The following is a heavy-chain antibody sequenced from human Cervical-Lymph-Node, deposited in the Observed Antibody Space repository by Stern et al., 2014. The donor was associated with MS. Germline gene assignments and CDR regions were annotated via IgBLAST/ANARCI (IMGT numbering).Heavy chain of an antibody. CDR1: GFKFSIYW. V-gene: IGHV5-51*01. Sequence: MQLVQSGAELIRPGESLKISCKGSGFKFSIYWIAWVRQMPGQGLEWMGLISPGDSGTRYSQHFQGQVTMSADKTASTAYLQWSSLNASDTAMYFCARQTTAWASDVWGQGTLVTVSS. CDR2: ISPGDSGT. J-gene: IGHJ4*02. D-gene: IGHD1-14*01. CDR3: ARQTTAWASDV.